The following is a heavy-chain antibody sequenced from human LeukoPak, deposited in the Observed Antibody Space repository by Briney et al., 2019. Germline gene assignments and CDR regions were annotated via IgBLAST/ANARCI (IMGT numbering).Heavy chain of an antibody. D-gene: IGHD6-19*01. V-gene: IGHV1-18*01. Sequence: GASVKVSWKASGYTFTNHGIAWVRQAPGQGLEWMGWISCYNGDTRYGQKLQGRVTMSTDTSTTTAYMELTSLRSDDTAVYYCARDPSNTSGWSPYFDFWGQGTLVTVSS. CDR2: ISCYNGDT. CDR1: GYTFTNHG. CDR3: ARDPSNTSGWSPYFDF. J-gene: IGHJ4*02.